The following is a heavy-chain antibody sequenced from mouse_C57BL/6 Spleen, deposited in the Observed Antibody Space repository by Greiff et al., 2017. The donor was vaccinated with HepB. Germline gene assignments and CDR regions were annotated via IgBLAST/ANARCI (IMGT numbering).Heavy chain of an antibody. J-gene: IGHJ3*01. CDR1: GFTFSDYG. D-gene: IGHD1-1*01. Sequence: EVNVVESGGGLVKPGGSLKLSCAASGFTFSDYGMHWVRQAPEKGLEWVAYISSGSSTIYYADTVKGRFTISRDNAKNTLFLQMTSLRSEDTAMYYCARDYCSRGTAWFAYWGQGTLVTVSA. CDR2: ISSGSSTI. CDR3: ARDYCSRGTAWFAY. V-gene: IGHV5-17*01.